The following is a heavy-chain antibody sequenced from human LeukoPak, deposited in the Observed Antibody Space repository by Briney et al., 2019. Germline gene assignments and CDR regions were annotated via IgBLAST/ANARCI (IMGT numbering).Heavy chain of an antibody. V-gene: IGHV3-48*03. Sequence: GGSLRLSCAASGFTFSSYEMDWVRQAPGKGLEWVSYISGSSNNIYHADSVRGRFTISRDNAQNSLYLQMNSLRAEDTALYYCARATVRLFDYWGQGVLVTVSS. J-gene: IGHJ4*02. CDR2: ISGSSNNI. CDR3: ARATVRLFDY. D-gene: IGHD2-21*02. CDR1: GFTFSSYE.